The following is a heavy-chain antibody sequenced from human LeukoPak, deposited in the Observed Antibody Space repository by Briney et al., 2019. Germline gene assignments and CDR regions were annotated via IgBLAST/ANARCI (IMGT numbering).Heavy chain of an antibody. D-gene: IGHD3-22*01. V-gene: IGHV3-74*01. CDR3: ARDSHKFDSSGYYPDAFDI. CDR2: NNIAGSTT. J-gene: IGHJ3*02. Sequence: GGSLRLSCVVSGFTFTGYWMYWVRQAPGRGLVWVSRNNIAGSTTDYADSVKGRFTISRDNAKNTVYLQMNSLTAEDTAVYYCARDSHKFDSSGYYPDAFDIWGQGTMVTVSS. CDR1: GFTFTGYW.